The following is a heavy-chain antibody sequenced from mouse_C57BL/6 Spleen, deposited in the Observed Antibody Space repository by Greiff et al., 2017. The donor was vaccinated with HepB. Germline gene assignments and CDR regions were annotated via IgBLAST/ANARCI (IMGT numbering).Heavy chain of an antibody. J-gene: IGHJ3*01. CDR1: GYTFTDYE. D-gene: IGHD3-2*02. CDR3: TDRQLRLQAWFAY. V-gene: IGHV1-15*01. CDR2: IDPETGGT. Sequence: QVQLKESGAELVRPGASVTLSCKASGYTFTDYEMHWVKQTPVHGLEWIGAIDPETGGTAYNQKFKGKAILTADKSSSTAYMELRSLTSEDSAVYYCTDRQLRLQAWFAYWGQGTLVTVSA.